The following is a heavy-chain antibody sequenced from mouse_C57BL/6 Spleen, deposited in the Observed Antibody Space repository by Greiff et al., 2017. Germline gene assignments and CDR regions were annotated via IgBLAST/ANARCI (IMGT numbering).Heavy chain of an antibody. CDR3: ARGGGLLLWFAY. CDR2: IHPNSGST. Sequence: VQLQQPGAELVKPGASVKLSCKASGYTFTSYWMHWVKQRPGQGLEWIGMIHPNSGSTNYNEKFKSKATLTVDKSSSTACMQLSSLTSEDSAVYYCARGGGLLLWFAYWGQGTLVTVSA. V-gene: IGHV1-64*01. J-gene: IGHJ3*01. CDR1: GYTFTSYW. D-gene: IGHD2-3*01.